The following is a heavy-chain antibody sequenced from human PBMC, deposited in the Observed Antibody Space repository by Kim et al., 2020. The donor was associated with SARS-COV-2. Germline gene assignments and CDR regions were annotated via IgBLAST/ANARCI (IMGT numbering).Heavy chain of an antibody. V-gene: IGHV7-4-1*02. CDR2: INTNTGNP. CDR3: ARVGYSSWYDDFDF. Sequence: ASVKVSCKASGYTFTSYAMNWVRQAPGQGLEWMGWINTNTGNPTYAQGFTGRFVFSLDTSVSTAYLQISSLKAEDTAVYYCARVGYSSWYDDFDFWGQGTMVTVSS. CDR1: GYTFTSYA. J-gene: IGHJ3*01. D-gene: IGHD6-13*01.